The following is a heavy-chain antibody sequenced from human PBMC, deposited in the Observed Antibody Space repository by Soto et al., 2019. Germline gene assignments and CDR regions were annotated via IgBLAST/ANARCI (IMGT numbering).Heavy chain of an antibody. CDR3: VTGPGDY. CDR1: GGSISSSSYY. CDR2: IYYSGST. V-gene: IGHV4-39*01. J-gene: IGHJ4*02. Sequence: SETLSLTCTVSGGSISSSSYYWGWIRQPPGKGLEWIGSIYYSGSTYYNPSLKSRVTISVDTSKNQFSLKLSSVTAADTAVYYCVTGPGDYWGQGTLVTVSS. D-gene: IGHD1-1*01.